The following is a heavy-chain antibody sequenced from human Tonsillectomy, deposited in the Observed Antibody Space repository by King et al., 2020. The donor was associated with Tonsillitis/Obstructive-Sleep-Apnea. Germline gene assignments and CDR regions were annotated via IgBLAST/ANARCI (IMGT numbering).Heavy chain of an antibody. CDR2: IYSGGSI. CDR3: AICYYASSGYYYGMDV. J-gene: IGHJ6*02. Sequence: VQLVESGGGLIQPGGSLRLSCAASGFTVSSNYMSWVRQAPGKGLEWVAVIYSGGSIYYADSVKGRFTISRDNSKNTLYLQMNSLRAEDTAVYYCAICYYASSGYYYGMDVWGQGTTVTVSS. V-gene: IGHV3-53*01. CDR1: GFTVSSNY. D-gene: IGHD3-22*01.